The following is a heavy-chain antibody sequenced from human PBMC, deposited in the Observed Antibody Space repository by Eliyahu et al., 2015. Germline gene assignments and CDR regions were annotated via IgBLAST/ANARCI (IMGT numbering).Heavy chain of an antibody. J-gene: IGHJ6*02. Sequence: QVQLVQSGAEVKKPGASVKVSCKASGYTFTSYDXNXXRQATEQGLEWMGWMNPNSSNTGYAQKFQGRVTMTRNTSISTAYMELSSLRSEDTAVYYCARAPWYYYYGMDVWCQGTTVTVSS. CDR1: GYTFTSYD. V-gene: IGHV1-8*01. CDR3: ARAPWYYYYGMDV. CDR2: MNPNSSNT.